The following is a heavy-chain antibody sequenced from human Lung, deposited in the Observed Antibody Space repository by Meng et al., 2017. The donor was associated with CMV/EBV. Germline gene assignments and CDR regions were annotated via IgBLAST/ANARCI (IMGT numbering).Heavy chain of an antibody. V-gene: IGHV3-53*01. Sequence: SCKASGYTFTSYAISWVRQAPGQGLEWVSLMYSGGITRYSDSVRGRFTISRDSSKNTLFLQMNSLRAEDTAVYYCAGNSESRHWGQGTLVTVSS. CDR3: AGNSESRH. CDR2: MYSGGIT. CDR1: GYTFTSYA. J-gene: IGHJ4*02. D-gene: IGHD2/OR15-2a*01.